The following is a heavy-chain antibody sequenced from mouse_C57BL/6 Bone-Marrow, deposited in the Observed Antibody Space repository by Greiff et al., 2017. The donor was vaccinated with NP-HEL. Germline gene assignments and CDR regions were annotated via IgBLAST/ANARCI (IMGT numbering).Heavy chain of an antibody. D-gene: IGHD4-1*01. Sequence: QVHVKQPGAELVRPGTSVKLSCKASGYTFTSYWMHWVKQRPGQGLEWIGVIDPSDSYTNYNQKFKGKATLTVDTSSSTAYMQLSSLTSEDSAVYYCAREEAGTWFAYWGQGTLVTVSA. CDR2: IDPSDSYT. CDR3: AREEAGTWFAY. V-gene: IGHV1-59*01. CDR1: GYTFTSYW. J-gene: IGHJ3*01.